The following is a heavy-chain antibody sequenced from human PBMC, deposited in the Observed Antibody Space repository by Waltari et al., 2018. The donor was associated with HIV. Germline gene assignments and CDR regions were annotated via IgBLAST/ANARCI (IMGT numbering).Heavy chain of an antibody. J-gene: IGHJ6*02. Sequence: QVQLVESGGGVVQPGRSLRLSCAASGFTFSSYGMHWVRQAPGKGLEWVAVISNDGSNKYYSDSVKGRFTISRDNSKNTRYLQMNSLRAEDTAVYYCAKVFLAGDYYYGMDVWGQGTTVTVSS. CDR3: AKVFLAGDYYYGMDV. CDR2: ISNDGSNK. V-gene: IGHV3-30*18. D-gene: IGHD6-19*01. CDR1: GFTFSSYG.